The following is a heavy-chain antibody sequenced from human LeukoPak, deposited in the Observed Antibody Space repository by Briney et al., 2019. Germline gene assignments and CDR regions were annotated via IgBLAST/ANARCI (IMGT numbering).Heavy chain of an antibody. CDR3: ARDGVLGGLFVWDY. CDR1: GGSISNYY. J-gene: IGHJ4*02. CDR2: IYYSEIT. Sequence: SETLSLTCTVSGGSISNYYWSWIRQPPGKGLEWIGYIYYSEITNYNPSLKSRVTISLDTSKNQFSLRLSSVTAADTAVYYCARDGVLGGLFVWDYWGQGTLVTVSS. V-gene: IGHV4-59*01. D-gene: IGHD3-16*01.